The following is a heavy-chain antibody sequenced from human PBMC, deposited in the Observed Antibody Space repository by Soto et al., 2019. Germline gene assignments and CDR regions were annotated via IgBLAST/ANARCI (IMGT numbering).Heavy chain of an antibody. Sequence: PGEPLQISWKGSGCSFTSLCISRMRQMPGKGLEWMGRIDPSDSYTNYSPSFQGHVTISADKSISTAYLQWSSLKASDTAMYYCARPRYYDILTGYYGGTDYYYGMDVWGQGTTVTVSS. V-gene: IGHV5-10-1*01. CDR1: GCSFTSLC. CDR3: ARPRYYDILTGYYGGTDYYYGMDV. D-gene: IGHD3-9*01. J-gene: IGHJ6*02. CDR2: IDPSDSYT.